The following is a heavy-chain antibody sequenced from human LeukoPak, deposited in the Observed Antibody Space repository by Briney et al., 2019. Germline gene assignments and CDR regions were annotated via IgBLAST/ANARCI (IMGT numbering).Heavy chain of an antibody. Sequence: SVKVSCKASGGTFSSYAISWVRQAPGQGLEWMGRIIPIFGIANYAQKFQGRVTITADKSTSTAYMELSSLRSEDTAVYYCARDKSYSNSVYFDYWGQGTLVTVSS. D-gene: IGHD4-11*01. CDR2: IIPIFGIA. V-gene: IGHV1-69*04. J-gene: IGHJ4*02. CDR3: ARDKSYSNSVYFDY. CDR1: GGTFSSYA.